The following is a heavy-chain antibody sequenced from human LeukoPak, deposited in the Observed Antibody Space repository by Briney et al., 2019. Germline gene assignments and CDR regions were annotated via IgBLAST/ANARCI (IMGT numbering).Heavy chain of an antibody. CDR2: MYNSGST. Sequence: SETLSLTCTVSGGSISSYYWSWIRQPAGKGLEWIGHMYNSGSTNYNPSLKGRVTMSVATSKNQFSLHLSSVTAADTAVYYCARSAFLVTAPGLYYFDYWGQGTLVAVSS. J-gene: IGHJ4*02. V-gene: IGHV4-4*07. CDR3: ARSAFLVTAPGLYYFDY. D-gene: IGHD6-13*01. CDR1: GGSISSYY.